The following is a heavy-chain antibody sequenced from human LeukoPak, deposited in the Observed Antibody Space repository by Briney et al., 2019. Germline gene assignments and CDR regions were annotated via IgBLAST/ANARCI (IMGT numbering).Heavy chain of an antibody. V-gene: IGHV3-7*01. CDR3: ARDYYYGSGRLGYMDV. Sequence: GGSLTLFYAASGLNFSSYWMSWVRQAPGKGLEWVANIKQDGSEKYYVASVKGRFTISRDNAKNSLYLQMNSLRAEDTAVYYCARDYYYGSGRLGYMDVWGKGTTVTVSS. CDR1: GLNFSSYW. CDR2: IKQDGSEK. J-gene: IGHJ6*03. D-gene: IGHD3-10*01.